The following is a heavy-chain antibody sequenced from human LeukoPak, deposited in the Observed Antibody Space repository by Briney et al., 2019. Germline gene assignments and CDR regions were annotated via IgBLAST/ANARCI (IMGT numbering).Heavy chain of an antibody. Sequence: SETLSLTCTVSGGSISSSSYYWGWIRQPPGKGLEWIGSIYYSGSTYYNPSPKSRVTISVDTSKNQFSLKLSSVTAADTAVYYCARGKATVTTFYYYYGMDVWGQGTTVTVSS. D-gene: IGHD4-17*01. J-gene: IGHJ6*02. CDR2: IYYSGST. CDR3: ARGKATVTTFYYYYGMDV. V-gene: IGHV4-39*01. CDR1: GGSISSSSYY.